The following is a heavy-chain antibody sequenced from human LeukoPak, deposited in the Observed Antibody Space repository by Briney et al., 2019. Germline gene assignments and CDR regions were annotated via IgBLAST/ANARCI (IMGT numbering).Heavy chain of an antibody. CDR2: IYYSGST. CDR3: ARGIRDYDFWSGYYGAEGVYYFDY. D-gene: IGHD3-3*01. V-gene: IGHV4-39*07. J-gene: IGHJ4*02. Sequence: PSETLSLTCTVSGGSISSSSYYWGWIRQPPGKGLEWIGSIYYSGSTYYNPSLKSRVTISVDTSKNQFSLKLSSVTAADTAVYYCARGIRDYDFWSGYYGAEGVYYFDYWGQGTLVTVSS. CDR1: GGSISSSSYY.